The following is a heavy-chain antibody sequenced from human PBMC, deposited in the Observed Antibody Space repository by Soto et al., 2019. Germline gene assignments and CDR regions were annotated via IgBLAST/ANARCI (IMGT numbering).Heavy chain of an antibody. CDR2: ISYDGSNK. D-gene: IGHD3-22*01. CDR1: GFTFSSYG. V-gene: IGHV3-30*18. Sequence: QVQLVESGGGVVQPGRSLRLSCAASGFTFSSYGMHWVRQAPGKGLEWVAVISYDGSNKYYADSVKGRFTISRDNPKNTLHLQMNSLRAEDTAVYYCAKDHSSYDSSGYYFDCWGQGTLVTVSS. J-gene: IGHJ4*02. CDR3: AKDHSSYDSSGYYFDC.